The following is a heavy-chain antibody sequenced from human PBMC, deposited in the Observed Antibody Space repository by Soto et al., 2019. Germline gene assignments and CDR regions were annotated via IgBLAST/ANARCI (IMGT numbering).Heavy chain of an antibody. CDR1: GGSFSGYY. CDR3: ARLSSSSSVDYDY. Sequence: SETLSLTCAVYGGSFSGYYWSWIRQPPGKGLEWIGEINHSGSTNYNPSLKSRVTISVDTSKNQFSLKLSSVTAADTAVYYCARLSSSSSVDYDYWGQGTLVTVSS. J-gene: IGHJ4*02. CDR2: INHSGST. V-gene: IGHV4-34*01. D-gene: IGHD6-6*01.